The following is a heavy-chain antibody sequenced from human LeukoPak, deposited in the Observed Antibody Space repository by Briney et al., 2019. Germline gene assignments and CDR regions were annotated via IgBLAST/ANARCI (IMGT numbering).Heavy chain of an antibody. CDR3: ARATLATIIPLDY. CDR1: GYTFTSYD. V-gene: IGHV1-8*01. Sequence: ASVKVSCKASGYTFTSYDISWVRQATGQGLEWMGWMNPNSGNTGSAQKFQDRVTMTRNTSINTAYMELSSLRSEDTAVYYCARATLATIIPLDYWGQGTLVTVSS. J-gene: IGHJ4*02. D-gene: IGHD5-24*01. CDR2: MNPNSGNT.